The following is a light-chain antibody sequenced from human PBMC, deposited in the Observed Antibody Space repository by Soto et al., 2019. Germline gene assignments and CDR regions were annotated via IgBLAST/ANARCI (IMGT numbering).Light chain of an antibody. V-gene: IGLV2-14*01. CDR2: DVS. CDR3: SSYTSSSTVWV. J-gene: IGLJ1*01. CDR1: SSDVGGYNY. Sequence: QSALTQPASVSGSPGRSITISCTGTSSDVGGYNYVSWYQQHPGKAPKLMIYDVSNRPSGVSNRFSGSKSGNTASLTISGLQAEDEADYYCSSYTSSSTVWVFGTGTKVTVL.